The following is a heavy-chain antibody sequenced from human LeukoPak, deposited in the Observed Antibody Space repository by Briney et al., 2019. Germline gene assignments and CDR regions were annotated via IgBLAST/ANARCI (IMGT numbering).Heavy chain of an antibody. CDR3: ARTWSYYYYMDV. D-gene: IGHD1-1*01. Sequence: SETLSLTCTVSGGSISSYYWSWIRQPPGKGLKWIGSIYYSGSTYYNPSLKSRVTISVDTSKNQFSLKLCSVTAADTAVYYCARTWSYYYYMDVWGKGTTVTVSS. V-gene: IGHV4-59*12. CDR2: IYYSGST. CDR1: GGSISSYY. J-gene: IGHJ6*03.